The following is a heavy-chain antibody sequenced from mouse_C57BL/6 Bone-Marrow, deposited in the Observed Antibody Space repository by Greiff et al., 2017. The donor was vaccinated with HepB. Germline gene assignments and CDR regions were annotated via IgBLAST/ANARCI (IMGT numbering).Heavy chain of an antibody. V-gene: IGHV5-4*01. Sequence: VQLQQSGGGLVKPGGSLKLSCAASGFTFSSYAMSWVRQTPEKRLEWVATISDGGSYTYYPDNVKGRFTISRDNAKNNLYLQMSHLKSEDTAMYYCANDGYLFAYWGQGTLVTVSA. CDR2: ISDGGSYT. D-gene: IGHD2-3*01. J-gene: IGHJ3*01. CDR3: ANDGYLFAY. CDR1: GFTFSSYA.